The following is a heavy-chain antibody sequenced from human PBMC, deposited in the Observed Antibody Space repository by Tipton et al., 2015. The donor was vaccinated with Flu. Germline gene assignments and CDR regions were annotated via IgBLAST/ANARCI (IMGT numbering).Heavy chain of an antibody. D-gene: IGHD5-12*01. CDR3: ARDYPWLRVFDY. V-gene: IGHV4-39*07. CDR2: IYYSGST. Sequence: TLSLTCTVSGGSISSSSYYWGWIRQPPGKGLEWIGSIYYSGSTYYNPSLKSRVTISVDTSKNQFSLKLSSVTAADTAAYYCARDYPWLRVFDYWGQGTLVTVSS. CDR1: GGSISSSSYY. J-gene: IGHJ4*02.